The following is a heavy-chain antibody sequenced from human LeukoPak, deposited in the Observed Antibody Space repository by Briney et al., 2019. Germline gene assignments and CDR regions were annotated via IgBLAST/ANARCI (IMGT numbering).Heavy chain of an antibody. CDR3: ARRYDTSGYYYSDY. V-gene: IGHV4-38-2*01. J-gene: IGHJ4*02. CDR1: GYSISGGYY. CDR2: IYHSGTT. D-gene: IGHD3-22*01. Sequence: SETLSLTCAVSGYSISGGYYRGWIRQPPGKGLEWIGNIYHSGTTYYNPSLKSRVTISVDTSKNQFSLKLNSVTAADTAVYYCARRYDTSGYYYSDYWGQGTLVTVSS.